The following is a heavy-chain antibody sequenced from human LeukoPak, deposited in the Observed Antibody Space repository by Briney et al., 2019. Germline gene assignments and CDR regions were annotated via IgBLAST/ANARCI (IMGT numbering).Heavy chain of an antibody. D-gene: IGHD6-13*01. CDR1: GFTLSSYW. Sequence: QTGGSLRLSCAASGFTLSSYWMTWVRQAPGKGLEWVANIKQDGSEKYYVDSMRGRFTISRDNAKNSLYLQMNSLRAEDTAVYYCAREISSWYRSEGRFDPWGKGTTVTVSS. J-gene: IGHJ6*04. V-gene: IGHV3-7*01. CDR3: AREISSWYRSEGRFDP. CDR2: IKQDGSEK.